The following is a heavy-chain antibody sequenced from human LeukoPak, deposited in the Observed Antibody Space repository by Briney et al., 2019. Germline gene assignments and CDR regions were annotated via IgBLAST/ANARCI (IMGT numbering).Heavy chain of an antibody. CDR2: IRSKANSYAT. Sequence: GGSLRLSCAAPGFTFSGSAMHWVRQATGKGLEWVGRIRSKANSYATAYAASVKGRFTISRDDSKNTAYLQMNSLKTEDTAVYYCTRQLIVATITDYWGQGTLVTVSS. J-gene: IGHJ4*02. V-gene: IGHV3-73*01. CDR3: TRQLIVATITDY. D-gene: IGHD5-12*01. CDR1: GFTFSGSA.